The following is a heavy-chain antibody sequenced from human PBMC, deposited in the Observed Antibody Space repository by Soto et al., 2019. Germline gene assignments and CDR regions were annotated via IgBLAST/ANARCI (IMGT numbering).Heavy chain of an antibody. CDR2: MNPNSGNT. V-gene: IGHV1-8*01. J-gene: IGHJ3*02. CDR1: GYTFTGYD. D-gene: IGHD3-22*01. CDR3: ARGGRLSYYDSSGYAFDI. Sequence: ASVKVSCKASGYTFTGYDINWVRQATGQGLEWMGWMNPNSGNTGYAQKFQGRVTMTRNTSISTAYMELSSLRSEDTAVYYCARGGRLSYYDSSGYAFDIWGQGTMVTVSS.